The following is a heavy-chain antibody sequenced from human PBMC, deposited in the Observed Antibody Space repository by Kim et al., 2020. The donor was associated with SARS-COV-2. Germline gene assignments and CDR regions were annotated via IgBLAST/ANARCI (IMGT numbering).Heavy chain of an antibody. J-gene: IGHJ5*02. CDR1: GGSFSGYY. CDR3: ARGHSSSWYKNWFDP. V-gene: IGHV4-34*01. CDR2: INHSGST. Sequence: SETLSLTCAVYGGSFSGYYWSWIRQPPGKGLEWIGEINHSGSTNYNPSLKSRVTISVDTSKNQFSLKLSSVTAADTAVYYCARGHSSSWYKNWFDPWGQGTMVPGSS. D-gene: IGHD6-13*01.